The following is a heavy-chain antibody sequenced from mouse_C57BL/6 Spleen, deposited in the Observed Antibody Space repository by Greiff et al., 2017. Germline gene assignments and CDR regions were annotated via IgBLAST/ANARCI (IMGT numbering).Heavy chain of an antibody. CDR3: ARDYYGSSPLAMDY. CDR1: GYTFTSYG. V-gene: IGHV1-81*01. J-gene: IGHJ4*01. D-gene: IGHD1-1*01. Sequence: VQLQQSGAELARPGASVKLSCKASGYTFTSYGISWVKQRTGQGLEWIGEIYPRSGNTYYNEKFKGKATLTADKSYSTAYMELRSLTSEDSAVYFCARDYYGSSPLAMDYWGQGTSVTVSS. CDR2: IYPRSGNT.